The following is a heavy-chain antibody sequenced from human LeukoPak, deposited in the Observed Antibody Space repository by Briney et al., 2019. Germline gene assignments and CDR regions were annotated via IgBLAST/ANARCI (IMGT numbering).Heavy chain of an antibody. CDR1: GFTFSSYS. CDR3: ARGIARTTPFFDY. CDR2: ISSSSTI. V-gene: IGHV3-48*01. Sequence: GGSLRLSCAASGFTFSSYSMNWVRQAPGKGLEWVSYISSSSTIYYAGSVKGRFTISRDNAKNSLYLQMNSLRAEDTAVYYCARGIARTTPFFDYWGQGTLVTVSS. D-gene: IGHD1/OR15-1a*01. J-gene: IGHJ4*02.